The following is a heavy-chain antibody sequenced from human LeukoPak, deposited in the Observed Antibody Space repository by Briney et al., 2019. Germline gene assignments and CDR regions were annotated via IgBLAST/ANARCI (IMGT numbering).Heavy chain of an antibody. CDR2: INHSGGT. CDR1: GGSFSGYY. V-gene: IGHV4-34*01. D-gene: IGHD4-17*01. J-gene: IGHJ5*02. Sequence: SETLSLTCAVYGGSFSGYYWSWIRQPPGKGLEWIGEINHSGGTNYNPSLRSRVTMSVDTSKNQFSLKLTSVTAADAAVYFCARHNAYGDHGPWGQGTLVTVSS. CDR3: ARHNAYGDHGP.